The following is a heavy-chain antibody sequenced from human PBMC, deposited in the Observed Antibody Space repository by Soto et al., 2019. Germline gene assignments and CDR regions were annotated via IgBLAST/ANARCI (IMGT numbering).Heavy chain of an antibody. CDR3: ARGRDRVPDF. Sequence: PSETLSLTCTVSGGSISSFYWSWIRQPPGKGLEWIGYIYYSATTNYNPSLKSRVSIAVDTSKNQFSLKLNSVTAADTAVYYCARGRDRVPDFWGQGALVTVSS. CDR1: GGSISSFY. J-gene: IGHJ4*02. D-gene: IGHD5-12*01. CDR2: IYYSATT. V-gene: IGHV4-59*08.